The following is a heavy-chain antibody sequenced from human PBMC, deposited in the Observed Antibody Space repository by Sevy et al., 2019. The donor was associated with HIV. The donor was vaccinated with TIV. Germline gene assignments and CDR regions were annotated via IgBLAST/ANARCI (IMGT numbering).Heavy chain of an antibody. CDR2: IYYSWST. V-gene: IGHV4-59*01. Sequence: SETLSLTCTVSGGSISSYYWSWIRQPPGKGLEWIGYIYYSWSTNYNPSLKSPVTISVDTSKNQFSLKLSSVTASDTAVYNCARGYDLWSGYYRNDAFDIWGQGTMVTVSS. CDR3: ARGYDLWSGYYRNDAFDI. CDR1: GGSISSYY. J-gene: IGHJ3*02. D-gene: IGHD3-3*01.